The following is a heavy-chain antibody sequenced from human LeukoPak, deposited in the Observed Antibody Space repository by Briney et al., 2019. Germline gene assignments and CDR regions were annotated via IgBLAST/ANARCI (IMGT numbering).Heavy chain of an antibody. D-gene: IGHD3-10*01. CDR1: GFTFSSYR. J-gene: IGHJ4*02. Sequence: PGGSLRLSCAASGFTFSSYRMSWVRQAPGKGLEWVANIKQDGSETYYVDSVKGRFTISRDNAKNSLYLQMNSLRAEDTAVYYCAREWFGDLLFWGQGTLVTVSS. CDR2: IKQDGSET. CDR3: AREWFGDLLF. V-gene: IGHV3-7*01.